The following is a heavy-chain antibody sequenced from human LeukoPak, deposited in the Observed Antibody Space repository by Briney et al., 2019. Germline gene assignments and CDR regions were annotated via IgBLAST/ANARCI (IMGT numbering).Heavy chain of an antibody. V-gene: IGHV3-30*02. D-gene: IGHD6-6*01. CDR1: GFTFSSYG. Sequence: GGSLRLSCAASGFTFSSYGMHWVRQAPGKGLEWVAFIRYDGSNKYYADSVKGRFTISRDNSKSTLYLQMNSLRAEDTAVYYCAKDMLAARPWAYYYYMDVWGKGTTVTVSS. CDR2: IRYDGSNK. CDR3: AKDMLAARPWAYYYYMDV. J-gene: IGHJ6*03.